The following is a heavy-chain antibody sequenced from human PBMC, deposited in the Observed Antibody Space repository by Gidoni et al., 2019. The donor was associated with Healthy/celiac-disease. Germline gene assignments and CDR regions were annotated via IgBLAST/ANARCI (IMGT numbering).Heavy chain of an antibody. J-gene: IGHJ1*01. CDR3: AKDRGSDSSGYYYGYFQH. CDR1: GLPFSSYA. D-gene: IGHD3-22*01. CDR2: MSGSGGST. Sequence: EVQLLESGGGLVQPGGSLRLSCAASGLPFSSYALSWVRQAPGKGREWGSAMSGSGGSTYDADSVKGRFTISRDNSKNTLYLQMNSLRAEDTAVYYCAKDRGSDSSGYYYGYFQHWGQGTLVTVSS. V-gene: IGHV3-23*01.